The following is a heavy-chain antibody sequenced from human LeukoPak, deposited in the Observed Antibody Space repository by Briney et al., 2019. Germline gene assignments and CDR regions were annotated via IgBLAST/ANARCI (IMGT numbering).Heavy chain of an antibody. V-gene: IGHV4-59*08. Sequence: SETLSLTCTVSGGSISSYYWSWIRQPPGKGPEWIGYISYSGSTNYNPSLKSRVTISVDTSKNQFSLKLSSVTAADTAVYYCARYSPNWYFDLWGRGTLVTVSS. CDR1: GGSISSYY. CDR3: ARYSPNWYFDL. CDR2: ISYSGST. J-gene: IGHJ2*01. D-gene: IGHD5-18*01.